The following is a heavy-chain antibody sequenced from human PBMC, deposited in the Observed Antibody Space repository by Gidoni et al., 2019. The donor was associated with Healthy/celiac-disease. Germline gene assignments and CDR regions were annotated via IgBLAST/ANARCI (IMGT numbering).Heavy chain of an antibody. CDR3: AKWKTSMVPIFDY. J-gene: IGHJ4*02. CDR1: GFTVSSYA. D-gene: IGHD5-18*01. V-gene: IGHV3-23*01. Sequence: EVQLLESGGGLVQPGGSLRLSCAAPGFTVSSYAMSWVRQAPGKGLEWVSAISGSGGSTYYADSVKCRFTISRDNSKTTLYLQMNSLRAEDTAVYYCAKWKTSMVPIFDYWGQGTLVTVSS. CDR2: ISGSGGST.